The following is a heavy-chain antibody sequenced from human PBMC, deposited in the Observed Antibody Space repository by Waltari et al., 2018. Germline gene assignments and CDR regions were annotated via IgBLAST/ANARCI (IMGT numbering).Heavy chain of an antibody. V-gene: IGHV4-4*07. CDR1: GASINNYY. CDR3: VKAGDFEDYFDS. CDR2: VHVSGVT. D-gene: IGHD2-21*02. Sequence: HVLLQESGPGLVQPSQTLSLTCTVAGASINNYYWNWIRQPAGKTMEWIGRVHVSGVTNYNPSLQSRVTVSVDTSKSQFSLRLNSLTAADTAVYYCVKAGDFEDYFDSWGQGTLVTVSS. J-gene: IGHJ4*02.